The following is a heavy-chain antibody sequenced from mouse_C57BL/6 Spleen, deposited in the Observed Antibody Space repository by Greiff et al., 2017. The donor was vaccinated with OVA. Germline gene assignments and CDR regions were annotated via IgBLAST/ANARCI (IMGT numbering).Heavy chain of an antibody. D-gene: IGHD1-1*01. CDR2: INPSSGYT. CDR1: GYTFTSYT. J-gene: IGHJ4*01. CDR3: ARTTGAMDY. Sequence: QVQLKESGAELARPGASVKMSCKASGYTFTSYTMHWVKQRPGQGLEWIGYINPSSGYTKYNQKFKDKATLTADKSSSTAYMQLSSLTSEDSAVYYCARTTGAMDYWGLGTSVTVSS. V-gene: IGHV1-4*01.